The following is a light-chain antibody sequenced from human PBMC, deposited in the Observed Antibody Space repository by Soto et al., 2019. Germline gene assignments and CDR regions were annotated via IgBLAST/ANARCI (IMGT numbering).Light chain of an antibody. CDR3: QQYGSSPQIN. V-gene: IGKV3-20*01. J-gene: IGKJ5*01. CDR1: QSVYVN. CDR2: AAS. Sequence: EVVMTQSPATLSVSPGERVTLSCRASQSVYVNVAWYQQKPGQTPRLLIYAASSRATGIPDRFSGSGSGTDFSLTISRLEAEDFAVYYCQQYGSSPQINFGQGTRLEIK.